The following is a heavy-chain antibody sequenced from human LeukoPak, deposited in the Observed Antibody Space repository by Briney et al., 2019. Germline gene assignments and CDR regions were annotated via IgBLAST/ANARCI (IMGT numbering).Heavy chain of an antibody. J-gene: IGHJ4*02. D-gene: IGHD3-10*01. CDR3: ARDSAMVRGRPYYFDY. CDR1: GYTFTSYH. CDR2: INPSGGST. V-gene: IGHV1-46*01. Sequence: ASVKVSCKASGYTFTSYHIHWVRQAPGQGLEWMGIINPSGGSTSYAQKFQGRVTMTRDTSTSTVYMELSSLRSEDTAVYYFARDSAMVRGRPYYFDYWGQGTLVTVSS.